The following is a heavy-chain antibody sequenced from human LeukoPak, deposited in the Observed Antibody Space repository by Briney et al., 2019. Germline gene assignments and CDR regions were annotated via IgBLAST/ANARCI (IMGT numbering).Heavy chain of an antibody. CDR1: GYTFTSYA. V-gene: IGHV1-3*01. CDR2: INAGDGNT. J-gene: IGHJ4*02. D-gene: IGHD6-19*01. Sequence: GASVKVSCKASGYTFTSYAMHWVRQAPGQRLEWMGWINAGDGNTKYSQKFQGRVTITRDTSASTAYMELSSLRSEDTAVYYCARTASFGRQWLVLNDYWGQGTLVTVSS. CDR3: ARTASFGRQWLVLNDY.